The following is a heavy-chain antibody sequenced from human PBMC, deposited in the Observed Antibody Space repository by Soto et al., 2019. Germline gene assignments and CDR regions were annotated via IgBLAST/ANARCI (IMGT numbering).Heavy chain of an antibody. D-gene: IGHD1-26*01. CDR3: ARDFPHSESYSGNWFDP. J-gene: IGHJ5*02. V-gene: IGHV1-18*04. CDR2: ISAYNGNT. Sequence: QVQLVQSGAEVKKPGASVKVSCKASGYTFTRYGISWVRQAPGQGLERMGGISAYNGNTNYAQKLQGRVTMTTDTSKRTAYMEQRSLISDDTAVYYCARDFPHSESYSGNWFDPWGHGTLFTESS. CDR1: GYTFTRYG.